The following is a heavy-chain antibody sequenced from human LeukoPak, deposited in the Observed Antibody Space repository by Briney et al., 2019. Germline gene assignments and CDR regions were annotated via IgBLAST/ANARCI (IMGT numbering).Heavy chain of an antibody. V-gene: IGHV1-69*13. Sequence: ASVKVSCKASGGTFSSYAISWVRQAPGQGLEWMGGIIPIFGTANYAQKFQGRVTITADESTSTAYMELSSLRSEDTAVYYCARVARECCGGDCYPYYFDYWGQGTLVTVSS. CDR3: ARVARECCGGDCYPYYFDY. J-gene: IGHJ4*02. D-gene: IGHD2-21*02. CDR2: IIPIFGTA. CDR1: GGTFSSYA.